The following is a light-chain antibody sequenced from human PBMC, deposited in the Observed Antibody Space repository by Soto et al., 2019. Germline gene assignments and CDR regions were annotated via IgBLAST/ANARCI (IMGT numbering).Light chain of an antibody. Sequence: SYELTQPPSVSVAPGQTARITCGGKNIGSKSVHWYQQKPGQAPVLVVYDDNDRLSGIPERFTGSDSGNTATMTISRVEAGYEADYYCQVWHSGVDWVFGGGTKLTVL. CDR2: DDN. J-gene: IGLJ2*01. CDR1: NIGSKS. CDR3: QVWHSGVDWV. V-gene: IGLV3-21*02.